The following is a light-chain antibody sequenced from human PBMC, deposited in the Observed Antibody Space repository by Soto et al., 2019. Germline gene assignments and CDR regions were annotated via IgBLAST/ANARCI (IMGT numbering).Light chain of an antibody. Sequence: DIQLTQSPSFLSASVGDRVTITCRASQGISSYLAWYQQKPGKAPKLLIYAASTLQSGVPSRFSGSGSLTEFTLTISSLHPEDFATYYCQQLNSDPLTFGGGTKVEIK. CDR3: QQLNSDPLT. CDR2: AAS. CDR1: QGISSY. J-gene: IGKJ4*01. V-gene: IGKV1-9*01.